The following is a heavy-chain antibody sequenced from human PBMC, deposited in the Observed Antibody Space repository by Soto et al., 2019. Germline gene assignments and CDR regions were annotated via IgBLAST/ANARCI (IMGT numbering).Heavy chain of an antibody. CDR1: GFTFSSYW. Sequence: GGSLRLSCAASGFTFSSYWMHWVRQAPGKGLVWVSRINSDGSSTSYADSVKGRFTISRDNAKNTLYLQMNSLRAEDTAVYYCARDPSTYYDFWSGYSDAFDIWGQGTMVTVSS. D-gene: IGHD3-3*01. J-gene: IGHJ3*02. CDR2: INSDGSST. CDR3: ARDPSTYYDFWSGYSDAFDI. V-gene: IGHV3-74*01.